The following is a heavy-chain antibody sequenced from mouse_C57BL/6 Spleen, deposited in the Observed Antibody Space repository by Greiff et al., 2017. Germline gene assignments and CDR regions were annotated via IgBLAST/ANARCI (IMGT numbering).Heavy chain of an antibody. Sequence: VQLQQPGTELVKPGASVKLSCKASGYTFTGYWMHWVKQRPGQGLEWIGNINPSNGGTNYNEKFKSKATLTVDKSSSTAYMQLSSLTSEDAAVYYCARGAYEGYPAWFAYWGQGTLVTVSA. CDR1: GYTFTGYW. J-gene: IGHJ3*01. CDR2: INPSNGGT. CDR3: ARGAYEGYPAWFAY. D-gene: IGHD2-3*01. V-gene: IGHV1-53*01.